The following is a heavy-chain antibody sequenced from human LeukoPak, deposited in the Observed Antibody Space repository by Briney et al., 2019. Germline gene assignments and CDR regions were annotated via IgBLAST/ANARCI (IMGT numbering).Heavy chain of an antibody. CDR2: ISSSSYI. CDR1: GFTFSSYS. CDR3: ARDRITIFGVD. Sequence: PGGSLRLSCAASGFTFSSYSMNWVRQAPGKGLEWVSSISSSSYIYYADSVKGRFTISRDNAKNSLYLQMNSLRAEDTAVYYCARDRITIFGVDWGQGTMVTVSS. D-gene: IGHD3-3*01. V-gene: IGHV3-21*01. J-gene: IGHJ3*01.